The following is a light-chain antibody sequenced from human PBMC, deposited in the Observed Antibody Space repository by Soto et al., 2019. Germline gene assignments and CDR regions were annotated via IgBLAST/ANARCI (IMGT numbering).Light chain of an antibody. CDR1: QSISSW. CDR3: QQYNSSPT. CDR2: KAS. J-gene: IGKJ1*01. V-gene: IGKV1-5*03. Sequence: DIQMTQSPSTLSASVGDRVTITCRASQSISSWLAWYQQKPGKAPKLLIYKASSLESGVPSRFSGGGSGTESTLTISSLQPDDFATYYCQQYNSSPTFGQGTKVAIK.